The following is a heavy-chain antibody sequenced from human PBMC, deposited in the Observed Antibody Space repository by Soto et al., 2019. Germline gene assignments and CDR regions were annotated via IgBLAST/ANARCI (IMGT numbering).Heavy chain of an antibody. CDR2: IYHSGST. Sequence: SETLSLTCAVYGGSGVSFSGYYWSWIRQPPGKGLEWIGYIYHSGSTYYNPSLKSRVTISVDRSKNQFSLKLSSVTAADTAVYYCASHDYAHYGIDVWGQGTTVTVSS. CDR1: GGSGVSFSGYY. V-gene: IGHV4-30-2*01. D-gene: IGHD4-17*01. CDR3: ASHDYAHYGIDV. J-gene: IGHJ6*02.